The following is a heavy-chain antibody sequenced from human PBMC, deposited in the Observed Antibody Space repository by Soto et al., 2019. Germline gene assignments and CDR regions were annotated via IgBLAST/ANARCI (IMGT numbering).Heavy chain of an antibody. D-gene: IGHD3-16*01. CDR2: ISYDGSNK. Sequence: VQLVESGGGVVQPGRSLRLSCAASGFTFSSYAIHWVRQAPGKGLEWVAVISYDGSNKYYADSVKGRFTISRDNSKNTLYLQMNSLRAEDTAVYYCARRGDEHYFDYWGQGTLVTVSS. V-gene: IGHV3-30-3*01. J-gene: IGHJ4*02. CDR3: ARRGDEHYFDY. CDR1: GFTFSSYA.